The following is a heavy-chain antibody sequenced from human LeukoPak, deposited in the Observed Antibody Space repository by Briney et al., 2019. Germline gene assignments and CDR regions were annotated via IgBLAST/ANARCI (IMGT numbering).Heavy chain of an antibody. CDR3: ARAYSSSWYVGY. CDR1: GGSFSGFH. V-gene: IGHV4-34*01. Sequence: SETLSLTCVVSGGSFSGFHWSWIRQPPGKGLEWIGEINHSGSTNYNPSLKSRVTISVDTSKNQFSLKLSSVTAADTAVYYCARAYSSSWYVGYWGQGTLVTVSS. CDR2: INHSGST. D-gene: IGHD6-13*01. J-gene: IGHJ4*02.